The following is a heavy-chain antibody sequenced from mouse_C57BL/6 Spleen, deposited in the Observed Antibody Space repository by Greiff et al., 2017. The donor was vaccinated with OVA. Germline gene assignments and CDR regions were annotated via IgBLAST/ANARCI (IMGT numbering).Heavy chain of an antibody. CDR2: IDPEDGET. Sequence: VHVKQSGAELVKPGASVKLSCTASGFNIKDYYMHWVKQRTEQGLEWIGRIDPEDGETKYAPKFQGKATITADTSSNTAYLQLSSLTSEDTAVYYCARSELTGTPFDYWGQGTTLTVSS. CDR3: ARSELTGTPFDY. CDR1: GFNIKDYY. J-gene: IGHJ2*01. V-gene: IGHV14-2*01. D-gene: IGHD4-1*01.